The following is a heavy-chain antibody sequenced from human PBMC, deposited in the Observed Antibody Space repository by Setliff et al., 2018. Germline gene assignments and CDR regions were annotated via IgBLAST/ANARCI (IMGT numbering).Heavy chain of an antibody. J-gene: IGHJ4*02. CDR2: IYSSGST. V-gene: IGHV4-61*02. CDR1: GGSISSGSYY. CDR3: ARDLRYCSDGTCYSAFDF. Sequence: PSETLSLTCTVSGGSISSGSYYWSWIRQPAGKGLEWIGRIYSSGSTDYNRSLKSRLTISVDTSKNQFSLRLSSVTAADTAVYYCARDLRYCSDGTCYSAFDFWGQGTLVTVSS. D-gene: IGHD2-15*01.